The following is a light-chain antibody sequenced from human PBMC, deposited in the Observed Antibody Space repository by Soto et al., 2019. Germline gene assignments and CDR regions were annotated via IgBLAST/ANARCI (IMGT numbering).Light chain of an antibody. V-gene: IGKV1D-13*01. Sequence: AIQLTQSPSSLSASVGDRVTITCRASQGISTALAWYQQTPGKPPKLLILDASSLETGVPSRFSGSGSGTDLTLTISSLQPEDFATYYCQQFNNYPLTFGGGTKVDIK. CDR1: QGISTA. CDR2: DAS. J-gene: IGKJ4*01. CDR3: QQFNNYPLT.